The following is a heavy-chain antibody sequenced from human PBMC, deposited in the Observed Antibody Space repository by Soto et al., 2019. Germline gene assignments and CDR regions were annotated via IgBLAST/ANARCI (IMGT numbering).Heavy chain of an antibody. D-gene: IGHD5-18*01. CDR1: SFTLSNAW. CDR3: STGGYMHASDY. CDR2: VKSKTDGGTT. J-gene: IGHJ4*02. V-gene: IGHV3-15*07. Sequence: PGGSLRLSCAASSFTLSNAWMTWVRQAPGKGLEWVGRVKSKTDGGTTEYAAPVKGRFTISRDDSKNTLHLQMDSLKTEDTAVYYCSTGGYMHASDYWGQGTLVTVSS.